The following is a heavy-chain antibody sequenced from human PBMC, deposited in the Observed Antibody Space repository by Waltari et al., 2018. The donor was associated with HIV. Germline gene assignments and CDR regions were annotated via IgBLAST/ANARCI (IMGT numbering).Heavy chain of an antibody. CDR1: GGSISSGGYY. CDR2: IYYSGST. D-gene: IGHD3-3*01. J-gene: IGHJ5*02. CDR3: ARDSVAPYDLGGGNWFDP. Sequence: QVQLQESGPGLVKPSQTLSLTCTVSGGSISSGGYYWSWIRQHPGKGLEWIGYIYYSGSTYYNPSLKSRVTISVDTSKNQFSLKLSSVTAADTAVYYCARDSVAPYDLGGGNWFDPWGQGTLVTVSS. V-gene: IGHV4-31*03.